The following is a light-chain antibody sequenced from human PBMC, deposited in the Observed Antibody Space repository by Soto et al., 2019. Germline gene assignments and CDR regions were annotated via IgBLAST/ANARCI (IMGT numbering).Light chain of an antibody. J-gene: IGKJ1*01. CDR1: QSISSW. V-gene: IGKV1-5*03. CDR3: QQYSYFAT. CDR2: KAS. Sequence: DIQMTQSPSTLSASLGDRVTITCRASQSISSWLTWYRQKAGQAPKLLIYKASIVESGVPSRFSGSGSGTEFTLTISSLQPDDSATYYCQQYSYFATFGQGTRVEVK.